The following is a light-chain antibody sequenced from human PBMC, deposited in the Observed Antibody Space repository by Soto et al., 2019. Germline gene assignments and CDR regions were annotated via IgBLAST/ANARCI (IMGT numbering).Light chain of an antibody. CDR1: SGHSTFI. J-gene: IGLJ7*01. V-gene: IGLV4-60*02. CDR3: ETWDSNTQAV. CDR2: LEGSGSY. Sequence: QSVLTQSSSASASLGSSVKLTCTLSSGHSTFIIAWHQQQPGKAPRYLMKLEGSGSYDKGSGVPDRFSGSSSGADRYLTISNHQFEDEAEYYCETWDSNTQAVFGGGTQLTVL.